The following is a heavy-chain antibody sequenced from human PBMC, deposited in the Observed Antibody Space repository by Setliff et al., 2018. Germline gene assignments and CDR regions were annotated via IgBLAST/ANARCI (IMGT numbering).Heavy chain of an antibody. V-gene: IGHV4-31*03. J-gene: IGHJ5*02. CDR1: GGSISSGGYY. CDR3: ARGRYWFAPNWFDP. CDR2: IYYSGST. D-gene: IGHD2-21*01. Sequence: SETLSLTCTVSGGSISSGGYYWSWIHQHPGKGLEWIGYIYYSGSTYYNPSLKSRVTISVDTSKNQFSLKLSSVTAADTAVYYCARGRYWFAPNWFDPWGQGTLVTVSS.